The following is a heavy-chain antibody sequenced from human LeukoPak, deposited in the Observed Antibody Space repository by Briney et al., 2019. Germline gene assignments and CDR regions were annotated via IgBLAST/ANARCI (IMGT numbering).Heavy chain of an antibody. V-gene: IGHV4-4*07. CDR2: IYTRGST. D-gene: IGHD3-22*01. Sequence: SETLSLTCSVSGGAISSYCWNWIRLPAGKGLEWIGCIYTRGSTIHNPSIKSRVTMSVDTAKNQFSLRLNSVTAADTALYYCARNDTYYYDSSGYYSAFDIWGQGTIVTVSS. J-gene: IGHJ3*02. CDR3: ARNDTYYYDSSGYYSAFDI. CDR1: GGAISSYC.